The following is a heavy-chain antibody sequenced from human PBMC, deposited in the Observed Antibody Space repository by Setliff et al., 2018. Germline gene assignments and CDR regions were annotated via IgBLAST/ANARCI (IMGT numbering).Heavy chain of an antibody. CDR2: INPNSGGT. CDR3: ARGTSSSSWPEYFQH. CDR1: GYTFTGYY. V-gene: IGHV1-2*02. Sequence: ASVKVSCKASGYTFTGYYMHWVRQAPGQGLEWMGWINPNSGGTNYAQKFQGRVTMTRDTSISTAYMELSRLRSDDTAVYYCARGTSSSSWPEYFQHWGQGTLVTVSS. J-gene: IGHJ1*01. D-gene: IGHD6-13*01.